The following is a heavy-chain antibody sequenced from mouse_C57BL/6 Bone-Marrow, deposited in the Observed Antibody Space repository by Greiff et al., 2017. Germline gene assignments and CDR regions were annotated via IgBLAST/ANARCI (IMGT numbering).Heavy chain of an antibody. CDR1: GFNIKDYY. CDR3: TTWRLLQAWFAY. Sequence: DVQLQESGAELVRPGASVKLTCTASGFNIKDYYMHWVKQRPEQGLEWIGRIDPEDGDTEYAPKFQGKATMTADTSSNTAYLQLSSLTSEDTAVYYCTTWRLLQAWFAYWGQGTLVTVSA. D-gene: IGHD2-3*01. CDR2: IDPEDGDT. J-gene: IGHJ3*01. V-gene: IGHV14-1*01.